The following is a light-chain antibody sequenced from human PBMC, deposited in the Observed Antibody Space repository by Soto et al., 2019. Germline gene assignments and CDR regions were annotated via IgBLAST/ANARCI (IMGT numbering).Light chain of an antibody. CDR1: FSNIGDNA. J-gene: IGLJ1*01. CDR2: LND. Sequence: QSVLTQPPSLSATPGQRVNISCSGSFSNIGDNAVNWYQQLPGAAPKLLIYLNDQRPSGVPDRFSGSKSGTSAFLAISGLQSEDEADYYSAAWDDSLNALFGTGTKGTVL. CDR3: AAWDDSLNAL. V-gene: IGLV1-44*01.